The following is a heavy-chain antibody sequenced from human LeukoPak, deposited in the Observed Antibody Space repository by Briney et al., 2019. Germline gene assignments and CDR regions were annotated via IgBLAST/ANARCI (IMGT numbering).Heavy chain of an antibody. CDR1: GGSFSGYY. D-gene: IGHD4-17*01. CDR2: INHSGST. Sequence: PSETLSLTCAVYGGSFSGYYWSWIRQPPGKGLEWIGEINHSGSTNYNPSLKSRVTISVDTSKNQFSLKLSSVTAADTAVYYCASNGDAVTTNPYYYYGMDVWGQGTTVTVSS. CDR3: ASNGDAVTTNPYYYYGMDV. J-gene: IGHJ6*02. V-gene: IGHV4-34*01.